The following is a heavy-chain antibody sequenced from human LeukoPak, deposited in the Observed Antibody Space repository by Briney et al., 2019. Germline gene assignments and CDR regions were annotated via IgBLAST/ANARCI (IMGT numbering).Heavy chain of an antibody. CDR1: GYSFTSYW. D-gene: IGHD2-2*01. CDR2: IYPGDSDT. CDR3: ASRRSSTTIGAAFDI. Sequence: GESLKISCKGSGYSFTSYWIGWVRQMPGKGLEWMGIIYPGDSDTRYSPSFQGQVTISADKSISTAYLQWSSLKASDTAMYYCASRRSSTTIGAAFDIWGQGTMVTVSS. V-gene: IGHV5-51*01. J-gene: IGHJ3*02.